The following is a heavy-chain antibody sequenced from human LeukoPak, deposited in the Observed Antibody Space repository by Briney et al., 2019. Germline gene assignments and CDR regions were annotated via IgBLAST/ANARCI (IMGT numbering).Heavy chain of an antibody. CDR3: ARARSYGRGPNWFDP. Sequence: ASVKVSCKASGYTFTSYGISWVRQAPGQGLEWMGWISAYNGNTNYAQKLQGRVTMTTDTSTSTAYMELRSLRSDDTAEYSCARARSYGRGPNWFDPWGQGTLVTVSS. CDR2: ISAYNGNT. D-gene: IGHD1-26*01. CDR1: GYTFTSYG. J-gene: IGHJ5*02. V-gene: IGHV1-18*01.